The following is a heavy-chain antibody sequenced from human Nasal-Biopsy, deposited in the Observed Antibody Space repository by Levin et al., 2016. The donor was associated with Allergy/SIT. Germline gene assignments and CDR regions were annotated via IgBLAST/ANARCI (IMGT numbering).Heavy chain of an antibody. V-gene: IGHV3-33*01. J-gene: IGHJ4*02. CDR2: IWYDEINK. CDR1: GFTFSNYG. Sequence: GGSLRLSCAASGFTFSNYGMHWVRQAPGKGLEWVAVIWYDEINKYYADSVKGRFTISRDNSKNTLYLQMNGLRAEDTALYYCASDRTNCASASCYEYFDNWGQGTLVTVSS. D-gene: IGHD2-2*01. CDR3: ASDRTNCASASCYEYFDN.